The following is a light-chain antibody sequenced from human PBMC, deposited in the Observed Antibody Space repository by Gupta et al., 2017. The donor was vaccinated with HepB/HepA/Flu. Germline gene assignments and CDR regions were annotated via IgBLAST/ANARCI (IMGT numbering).Light chain of an antibody. Sequence: QSALTQPASVSGSPGQSITISCAGTSSDVGTYNLVSWYQQHPGKAPKLMIYEVSKRPSGVSNRFSGSESGNTASLTXSXLQAEDXADYYCCSYAGSGTYVFGTGTKVTVL. CDR1: SSDVGTYNL. V-gene: IGLV2-23*02. CDR2: EVS. J-gene: IGLJ1*01. CDR3: CSYAGSGTYV.